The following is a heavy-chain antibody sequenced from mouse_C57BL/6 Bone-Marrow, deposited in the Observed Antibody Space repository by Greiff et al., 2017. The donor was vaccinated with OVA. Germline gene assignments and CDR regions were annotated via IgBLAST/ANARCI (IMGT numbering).Heavy chain of an antibody. CDR2: IYPGNSDT. Sequence: EVKLVESGTVLARPGASVKMSCKTSGYTFTSYWMHWVKQRPGQGLEWIGAIYPGNSDTSYNQKFKGKAKLTAVTSASTAYMELSSLTNEDSAVYYCTRSYYSSYAAMDYWGQGTSVTVSS. V-gene: IGHV1-5*01. CDR1: GYTFTSYW. CDR3: TRSYYSSYAAMDY. J-gene: IGHJ4*01. D-gene: IGHD2-5*01.